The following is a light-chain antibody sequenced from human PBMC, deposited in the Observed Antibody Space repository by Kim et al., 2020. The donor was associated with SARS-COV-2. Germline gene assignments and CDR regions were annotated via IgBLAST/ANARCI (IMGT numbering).Light chain of an antibody. J-gene: IGLJ3*02. V-gene: IGLV10-54*01. CDR2: RDN. CDR3: SAWDISLNAWV. Sequence: TATLPSTSSRNTVGNQGAAGLQQHQGRPPKRLTNRDNDRPSRVSERLSASRSGSTASPTISRRQPEDEADYYYSAWDISLNAWVFGGGTQLTVL. CDR1: RNTVGNQG.